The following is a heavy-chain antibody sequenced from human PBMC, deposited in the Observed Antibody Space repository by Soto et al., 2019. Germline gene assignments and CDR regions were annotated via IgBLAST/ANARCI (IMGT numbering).Heavy chain of an antibody. CDR2: IYYSGST. J-gene: IGHJ4*02. CDR1: GASIRNYY. V-gene: IGHV4-59*01. CDR3: AYGGSYDGYFDF. D-gene: IGHD1-26*01. Sequence: PSETLSLTCTISGASIRNYYWSWVRQPPGRGLEWIGYIYYSGSTNYNPSLKGRVTMSVDTSKRQFSLKLSSVTAADTAVYYCAYGGSYDGYFDFWGQGALVTVSS.